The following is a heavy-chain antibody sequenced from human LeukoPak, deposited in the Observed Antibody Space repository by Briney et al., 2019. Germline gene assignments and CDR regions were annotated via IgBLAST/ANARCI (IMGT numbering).Heavy chain of an antibody. J-gene: IGHJ6*02. Sequence: GGSLRLSCAASGINFSGYSMHWVRQAPGKGLEWVSYISGSSRTIYYADSVKGRFTISRDNSKNTLYLQMNSLRAEDTAVYYCARNPAEGSGYYQGYYYYGMDVWGQGTTVTVSS. D-gene: IGHD3-22*01. CDR2: ISGSSRTI. CDR1: GINFSGYS. CDR3: ARNPAEGSGYYQGYYYYGMDV. V-gene: IGHV3-48*01.